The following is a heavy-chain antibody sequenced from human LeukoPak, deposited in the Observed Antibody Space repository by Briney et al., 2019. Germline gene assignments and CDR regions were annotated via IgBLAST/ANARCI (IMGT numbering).Heavy chain of an antibody. J-gene: IGHJ4*02. CDR3: AKESLRVTSFDY. CDR1: GFTFSTYW. V-gene: IGHV3-74*01. Sequence: GGSLRLSCAASGFTFSTYWMHWVRQAPGKGLVWVSRINGDGSSTSYADSAKGRFTISRDNSKNTLYLQMNSLRAEDTAVYYCAKESLRVTSFDYWGQGTLVTVSS. CDR2: INGDGSST. D-gene: IGHD2-21*02.